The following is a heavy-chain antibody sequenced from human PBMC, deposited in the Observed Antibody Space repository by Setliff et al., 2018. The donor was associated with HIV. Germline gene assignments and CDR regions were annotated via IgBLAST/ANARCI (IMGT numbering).Heavy chain of an antibody. D-gene: IGHD3-10*01. J-gene: IGHJ5*02. V-gene: IGHV4-39*07. CDR3: ARYHYGVDWFDP. CDR2: IHYEGST. CDR1: GGYFSSKSVY. Sequence: SETLSLTCTVSGGYFSSKSVYWAWIRQPPGQGLEWIGSIHYEGSTYYNPSLKSRVHISIDTSKCEFSLKVNSVTAADTAFYFCARYHYGVDWFDPWGRGTLVTVSS.